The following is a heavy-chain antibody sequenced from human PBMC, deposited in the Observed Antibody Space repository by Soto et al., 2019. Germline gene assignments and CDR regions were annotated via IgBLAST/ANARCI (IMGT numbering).Heavy chain of an antibody. J-gene: IGHJ4*02. Sequence: ASVKVSCRASGGTFSSYAISGVRQAPGQGLEWMGGINAGYGNTKSSQKFQDRVTISRDTSASTAYMELTSLSSEDTAVYYCARDTGDGTFDFWGQGTLVTVSS. V-gene: IGHV1-3*01. CDR1: GGTFSSYA. D-gene: IGHD1-1*01. CDR2: INAGYGNT. CDR3: ARDTGDGTFDF.